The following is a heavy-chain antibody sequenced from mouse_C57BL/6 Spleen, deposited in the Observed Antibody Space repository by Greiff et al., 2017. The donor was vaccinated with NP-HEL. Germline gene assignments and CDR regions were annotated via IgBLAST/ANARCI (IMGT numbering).Heavy chain of an antibody. V-gene: IGHV1-52*01. D-gene: IGHD2-3*01. J-gene: IGHJ2*01. CDR1: GYTFTSYW. Sequence: QVQLQQPGAELVRPGSSVKLSCKASGYTFTSYWMHWVKQRPIQGLEWIGNIDPSDSETHYNQKFKDKATLTVDKSSSTAYMQLSSLTSEDSAVYYCAREGDGYYGYWGQGTTLTVSS. CDR2: IDPSDSET. CDR3: AREGDGYYGY.